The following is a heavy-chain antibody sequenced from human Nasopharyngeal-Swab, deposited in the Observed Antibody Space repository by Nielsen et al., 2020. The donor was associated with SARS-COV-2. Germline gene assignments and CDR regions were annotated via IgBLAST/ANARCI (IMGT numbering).Heavy chain of an antibody. J-gene: IGHJ4*02. CDR3: ARDHDWFDF. CDR1: GFTFSSFW. V-gene: IGHV3-7*01. Sequence: ETLSLTCAASGFTFSSFWMNWVRQAPGKGLEWVANIKQDGSEKYYVDSVKGRFTISRDNAKNSLYLQMNSLGAEDTAVYYCARDHDWFDFWGQGILVTVSS. D-gene: IGHD3-9*01. CDR2: IKQDGSEK.